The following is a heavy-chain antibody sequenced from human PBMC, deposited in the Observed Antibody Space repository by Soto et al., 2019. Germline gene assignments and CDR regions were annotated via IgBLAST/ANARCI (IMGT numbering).Heavy chain of an antibody. J-gene: IGHJ3*02. V-gene: IGHV1-3*01. CDR1: GYTFTSYA. CDR2: INAGNGNT. CDR3: RTHGYCSGGSCYSGAFDI. D-gene: IGHD2-15*01. Sequence: ASVKVSCKASGYTFTSYAMHWVRQAPGQRLEWMGWINAGNGNTKYSQKFQGRVTITRDTSASTAYMELSSLRSEDTAVYYCRTHGYCSGGSCYSGAFDIWGQGTMVTVSS.